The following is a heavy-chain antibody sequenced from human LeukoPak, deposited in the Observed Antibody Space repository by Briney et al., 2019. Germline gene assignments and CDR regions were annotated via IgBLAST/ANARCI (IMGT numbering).Heavy chain of an antibody. CDR3: RGGVDY. J-gene: IGHJ4*02. D-gene: IGHD3-16*01. V-gene: IGHV3-7*01. CDR2: IKQDGSEK. CDR1: GCTFSSYW. Sequence: GGSLRLSCAASGCTFSSYWMTWVREAPGKGLEWVANIKQDGSEKYYVDSVKGRFTISRDNTKNSLSLQMNSLRAEDTAVYYCRGGVDYWGQGTLVTVSS.